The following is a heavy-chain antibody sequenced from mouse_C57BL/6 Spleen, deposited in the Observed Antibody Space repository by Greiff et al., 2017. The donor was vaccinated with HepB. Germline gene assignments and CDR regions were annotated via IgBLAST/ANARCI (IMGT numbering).Heavy chain of an antibody. V-gene: IGHV1-81*01. CDR3: ARGPLITTVTDF. Sequence: VKLVESGAELARPGASVKLSCKASGYTFTSYGISWVKQRTGQGLEWIGEIYPRSGNTYYNEKFKGKATLTADKSSSTAYMELRSLTSEDSAVYFCARGPLITTVTDFWGKGTTLTVSS. J-gene: IGHJ2*01. CDR2: IYPRSGNT. D-gene: IGHD1-1*01. CDR1: GYTFTSYG.